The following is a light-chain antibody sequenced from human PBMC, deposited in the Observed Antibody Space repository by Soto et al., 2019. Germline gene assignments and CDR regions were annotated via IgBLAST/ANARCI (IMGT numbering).Light chain of an antibody. CDR3: SSYTTGSTLYV. Sequence: QSVLTQPASVSGSPGQSITISCTGSSNDIGAYKYVSWYQQYPGKAPKLIIFEVSNRPSGVSNRFSGSKSGNTASLTIAGLQAEDEADYLCSSYTTGSTLYVFGGGTKV. J-gene: IGLJ1*01. CDR2: EVS. CDR1: SNDIGAYKY. V-gene: IGLV2-14*01.